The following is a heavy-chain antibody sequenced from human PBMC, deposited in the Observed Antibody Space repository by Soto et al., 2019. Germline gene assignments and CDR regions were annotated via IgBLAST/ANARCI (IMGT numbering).Heavy chain of an antibody. J-gene: IGHJ6*03. CDR1: GYNFISYD. D-gene: IGHD3-10*01. Sequence: ASVKVSCKAAGYNFISYDMNWVRQATGQGLEWMGWMNPISTNTGYAQKFQGRVSMTRDNSISTAYMELRGLSSEDTAVYYCVRSPGGPSNYYYNMDVWGEGTTVTVSS. CDR2: MNPISTNT. V-gene: IGHV1-8*01. CDR3: VRSPGGPSNYYYNMDV.